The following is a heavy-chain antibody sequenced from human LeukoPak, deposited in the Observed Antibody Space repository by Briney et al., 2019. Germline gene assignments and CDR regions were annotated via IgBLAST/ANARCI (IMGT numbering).Heavy chain of an antibody. CDR2: VDHTGST. J-gene: IGHJ6*03. CDR1: GFTFSSYS. Sequence: GSLRLSCAASGFTFSSYSMNWVRQAPGKGLEWIGYVDHTGSTNFNPSLNGRVSISRDTTKNLFSLRLRSVTAADTAVYFCARGRVSSSTWYSTYYYYFYMDVWGKGTTVTVSS. V-gene: IGHV4-59*01. CDR3: ARGRVSSSTWYSTYYYYFYMDV. D-gene: IGHD1-1*01.